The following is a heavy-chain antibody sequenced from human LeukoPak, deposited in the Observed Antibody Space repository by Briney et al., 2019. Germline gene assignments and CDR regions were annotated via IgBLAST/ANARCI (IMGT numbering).Heavy chain of an antibody. CDR3: ARDESSRFGELLSHLYYYGMDV. CDR1: GGTFSSYA. J-gene: IGHJ6*02. V-gene: IGHV1-69*01. CDR2: IIPIVGTA. Sequence: SVNVSCKASGGTFSSYAISWVRQAPGQGLEWMGGIIPIVGTANYAQEFQGRVKINADESTSTAYMELSSLRYEDTAVYYCARDESSRFGELLSHLYYYGMDVWGQGTTVTVSS. D-gene: IGHD3-10*01.